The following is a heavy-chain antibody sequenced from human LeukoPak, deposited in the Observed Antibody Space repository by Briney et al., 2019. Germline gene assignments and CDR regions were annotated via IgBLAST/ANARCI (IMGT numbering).Heavy chain of an antibody. CDR2: ISPANGYT. Sequence: GGSLRLSCAASGYTFTNYAMHWVRQAPGQTIEWLAWISPANGYTRYSQHFQDRVTVSSDTSADTAYMEMSSLRSEDKAIYYCAIRYGHTDHWGQGTLVTVSS. V-gene: IGHV1-3*03. CDR3: AIRYGHTDH. J-gene: IGHJ4*02. CDR1: GYTFTNYA. D-gene: IGHD5-24*01.